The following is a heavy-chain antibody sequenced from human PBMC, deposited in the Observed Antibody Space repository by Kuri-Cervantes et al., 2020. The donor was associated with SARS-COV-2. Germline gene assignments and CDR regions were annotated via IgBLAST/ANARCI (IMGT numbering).Heavy chain of an antibody. J-gene: IGHJ3*02. Sequence: SETLSLTCAVYGGSFSGYYWSWIRQPPGKGLEWIGEINHSGGTNYNPSLKSRVTISVDTSKNQFSLKLSSVTAADTAVYYCARTYDTVTGDAFDIWGQGTMVTVSS. V-gene: IGHV4-34*01. CDR1: GGSFSGYY. CDR3: ARTYDTVTGDAFDI. CDR2: INHSGGT. D-gene: IGHD4-11*01.